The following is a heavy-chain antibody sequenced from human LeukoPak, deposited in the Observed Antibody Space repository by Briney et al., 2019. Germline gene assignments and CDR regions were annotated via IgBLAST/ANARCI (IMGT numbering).Heavy chain of an antibody. CDR2: ISGSGGST. D-gene: IGHD3-10*01. CDR3: AKDPMVRGLTYDD. CDR1: GFTFSGCA. J-gene: IGHJ4*02. V-gene: IGHV3-23*01. Sequence: PGGSLRLSCAASGFTFSGCAMSWVRQAPGKGLEWVSAISGSGGSTCYADSVKGRFTISRDNSKNTLYLQMNSLRAEDTAVYYCAKDPMVRGLTYDDWGQGTLVTVSS.